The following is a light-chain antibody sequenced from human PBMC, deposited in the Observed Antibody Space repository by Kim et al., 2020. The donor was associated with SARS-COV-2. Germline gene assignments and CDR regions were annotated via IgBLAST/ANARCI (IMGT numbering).Light chain of an antibody. J-gene: IGLJ2*01. CDR1: SSDVGGYNY. V-gene: IGLV2-8*01. CDR2: EVT. Sequence: QSFPSSCTGTSSDVGGYNYVSWYQQHPGKAPKLIISEVTKRPSGVPDRFSGSKSGNTASLTVSGLQAEDEADYYCSSYAGSNNVLFGGGTQLTVL. CDR3: SSYAGSNNVL.